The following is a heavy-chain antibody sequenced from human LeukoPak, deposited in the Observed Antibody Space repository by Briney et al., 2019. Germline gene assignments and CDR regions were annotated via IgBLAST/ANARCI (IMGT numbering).Heavy chain of an antibody. CDR1: GFTFSTYG. CDR2: NSGGSS. D-gene: IGHD3-16*01. Sequence: GGSLRLSCAASGFTFSTYGLYWVRQAPGKGLEWVSSNSGGSSYYPDSVKGRFTISRDNAKNSLYLQMNSLRAEDTAVYYCAREIMITFGGVPDAFDIWGQGTMVTVSS. CDR3: AREIMITFGGVPDAFDI. J-gene: IGHJ3*02. V-gene: IGHV3-21*01.